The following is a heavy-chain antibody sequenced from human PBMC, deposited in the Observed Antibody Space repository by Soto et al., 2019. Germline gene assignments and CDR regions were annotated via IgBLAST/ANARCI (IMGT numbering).Heavy chain of an antibody. J-gene: IGHJ6*02. CDR2: NYYSGIT. Sequence: SETLSLTCTVSGGSISSGGYYWTWIRQHPGKGLEWIGYNYYSGITYYNPSLKSRVTISLDTSKNQFSLKLSSVTAADTAVYYCARGSSIAGLYYGMDVWGQGTPVTVSS. CDR1: GGSISSGGYY. V-gene: IGHV4-31*03. CDR3: ARGSSIAGLYYGMDV. D-gene: IGHD6-6*01.